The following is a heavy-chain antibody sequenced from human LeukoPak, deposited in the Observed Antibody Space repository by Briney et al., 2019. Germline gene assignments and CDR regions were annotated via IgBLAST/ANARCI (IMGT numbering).Heavy chain of an antibody. V-gene: IGHV3-23*01. D-gene: IGHD5-18*01. CDR2: ISGSGGST. Sequence: HPGGSLRLSCAASGFTFSRYAMSWVRQAPGKGLEWVSAISGSGGSTHFADSVKGRFAISRDNSKNRLYLEMNSLRAEDTAVYYCAKGSCGYSYGCPFDYWGQGTLVTISS. J-gene: IGHJ4*02. CDR3: AKGSCGYSYGCPFDY. CDR1: GFTFSRYA.